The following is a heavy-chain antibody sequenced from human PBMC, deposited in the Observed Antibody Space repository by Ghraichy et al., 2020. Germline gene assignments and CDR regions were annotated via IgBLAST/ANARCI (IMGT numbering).Heavy chain of an antibody. V-gene: IGHV1-2*02. CDR1: GYTFTGYY. J-gene: IGHJ4*02. CDR3: ARDWSGTTGTTSLDY. Sequence: ASVKVSCKASGYTFTGYYMHWVRQAPGQGLEWMGWINPNSGGTNYAQKFQGRVTMTRDTSISTAYMELSRLRSDDTAVYYCARDWSGTTGTTSLDYWGQGTLVTVSS. D-gene: IGHD1-1*01. CDR2: INPNSGGT.